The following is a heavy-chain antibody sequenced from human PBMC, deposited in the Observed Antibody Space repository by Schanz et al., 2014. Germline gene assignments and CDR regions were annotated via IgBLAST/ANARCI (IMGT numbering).Heavy chain of an antibody. CDR2: ISGSGGGT. J-gene: IGHJ4*02. D-gene: IGHD6-13*01. V-gene: IGHV3-23*04. CDR3: AKDLAAVGVFDY. CDR1: GFTFSSYA. Sequence: EVQLVESGGGLVKPGGSLRLSCAASGFTFSSYAMRWVRQAPGKGLEWVSGISGSGGGTNYADSVKGRFTISRDNSKNTLDLQMNSLRAEDTAIYYCAKDLAAVGVFDYWGQGSLVTVSP.